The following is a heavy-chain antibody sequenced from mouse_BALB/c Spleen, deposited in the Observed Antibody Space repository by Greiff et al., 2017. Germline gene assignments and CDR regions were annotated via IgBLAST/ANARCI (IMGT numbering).Heavy chain of an antibody. CDR3: AVGAMDY. CDR2: IDPSDSYT. Sequence: QVQLQQPGAELVKPGASVKLSCKASGYTFTSYWMHWVKQRPGQGLEWIGEIDPSDSYTNYNQKFKGKATLTVEKSSSTAYMQLSSLTSEDSAVYYCAVGAMDYWGQGTSVTVSS. J-gene: IGHJ4*01. V-gene: IGHV1-69*02. CDR1: GYTFTSYW.